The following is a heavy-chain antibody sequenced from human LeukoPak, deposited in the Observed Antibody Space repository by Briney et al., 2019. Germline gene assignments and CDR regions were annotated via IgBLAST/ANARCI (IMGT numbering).Heavy chain of an antibody. CDR2: INNDGSSA. CDR3: ARRGTGHGMDV. J-gene: IGHJ6*02. CDR1: GFTFNNYW. V-gene: IGHV3-74*01. Sequence: QPGGSLRLSCAASGFTFNNYWIHWVRQVPGKGLVWVSRINNDGSSASYVDSVKGRFTISRDNAKSTLFLQMNSLRAEDTAVYYCARRGTGHGMDVWGQGTTVIVSS. D-gene: IGHD1-1*01.